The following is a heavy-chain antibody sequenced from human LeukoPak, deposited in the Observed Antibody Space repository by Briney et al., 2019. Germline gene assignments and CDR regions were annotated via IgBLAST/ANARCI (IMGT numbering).Heavy chain of an antibody. V-gene: IGHV4-31*03. CDR2: IYYSGST. CDR1: GGSISSGGYY. J-gene: IGHJ6*03. D-gene: IGHD2-2*01. Sequence: PSQTLSLTCTVSGGSISSGGYYWSWIRQHPGKGLERIGYIYYSGSTYYNPSLKSRVTISVDTSKNQFSLKLNSVTAADTAVYYCARRERTSTSYYYYYMDVWGKGTAVTVSS. CDR3: ARRERTSTSYYYYYMDV.